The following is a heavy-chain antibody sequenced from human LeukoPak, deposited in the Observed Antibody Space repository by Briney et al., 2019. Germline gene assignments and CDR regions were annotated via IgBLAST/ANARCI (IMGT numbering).Heavy chain of an antibody. J-gene: IGHJ4*02. CDR3: ARTSGDYYDSSGYGIPYYFDY. D-gene: IGHD3-22*01. CDR1: GFSFSSYG. CDR2: IRYDGSNK. V-gene: IGHV3-30*02. Sequence: GGSLRLSCAASGFSFSSYGIHWVRQAPGKGLEWVAFIRYDGSNKYYADSVKGRFTISRDNSKNTLYLQMNSLRAEDTAVYYCARTSGDYYDSSGYGIPYYFDYWGQGTLVTVSS.